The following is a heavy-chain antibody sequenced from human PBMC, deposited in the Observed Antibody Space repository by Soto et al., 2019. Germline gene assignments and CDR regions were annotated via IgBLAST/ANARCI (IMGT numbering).Heavy chain of an antibody. CDR1: GFTFSSYS. D-gene: IGHD3-10*01. CDR3: ARVGGIFNH. CDR2: ISSSSSTL. V-gene: IGHV3-48*02. Sequence: EVQLVESGGGLVQPGGSLRLSCAASGFTFSSYSMNWVRQAPGKGLEWVSYISSSSSTLYYADSMKGRFTISRANAKYTPHMQTNSLRDEDTAAYYCARVGGIFNHWGQGTLVTVSS. J-gene: IGHJ5*02.